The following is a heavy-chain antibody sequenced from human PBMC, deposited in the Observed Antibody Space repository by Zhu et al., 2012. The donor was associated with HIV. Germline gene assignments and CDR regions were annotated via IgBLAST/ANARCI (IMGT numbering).Heavy chain of an antibody. CDR1: GYSISSGYY. V-gene: IGHV4-38-2*01. Sequence: QVQLQESGPGLVKPSETLSLTCAVSGYSISSGYYWGWIRQPPGKGLEWIGSIYHSGSTNYNPSLKSRVTISVDTSKNQFSLKLSSVTAADTAVYYCARGVRAYYDILTGYFITYYFDTGARXPW. D-gene: IGHD3-9*01. CDR2: IYHSGST. CDR3: ARGVRAYYDILTGYFITYYFDT. J-gene: IGHJ4*02.